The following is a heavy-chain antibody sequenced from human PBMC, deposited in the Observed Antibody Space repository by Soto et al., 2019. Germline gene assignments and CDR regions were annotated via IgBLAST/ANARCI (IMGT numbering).Heavy chain of an antibody. J-gene: IGHJ4*02. V-gene: IGHV3-73*01. Sequence: GGSLRLSCAASGFNFSGSGLHWVRQASGKGPEWVGRIRSKANNYATAYAASVKGRFTISRDDSKNTTYLQLNSLKTEDTAVYYCSRHWISDGCSKYFDYWGSGTLFSSSS. CDR3: SRHWISDGCSKYFDY. CDR1: GFNFSGSG. CDR2: IRSKANNYAT. D-gene: IGHD2-21*01.